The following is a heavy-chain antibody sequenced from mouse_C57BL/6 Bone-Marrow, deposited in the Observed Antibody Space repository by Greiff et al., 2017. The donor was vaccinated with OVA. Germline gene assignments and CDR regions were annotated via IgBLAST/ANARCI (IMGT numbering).Heavy chain of an antibody. D-gene: IGHD2-3*01. CDR3: ARGDGYYAMDY. Sequence: QVQLKQSGAELVKPGASVKLSCKASGYTFTSYWMQWVKQRPGQGLEWIGEIDPSDSYTNYNQKFKGKATLTVDTSSSTAYMQLSSLTSEDSAVYYCARGDGYYAMDYWGQGTSVTVSS. J-gene: IGHJ4*01. V-gene: IGHV1-50*01. CDR1: GYTFTSYW. CDR2: IDPSDSYT.